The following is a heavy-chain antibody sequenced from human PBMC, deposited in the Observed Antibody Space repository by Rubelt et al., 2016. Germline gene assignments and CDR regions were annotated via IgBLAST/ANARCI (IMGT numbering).Heavy chain of an antibody. Sequence: QVQLVQSGAEVKKPGASVKVSCKASGYTFSTYGLSWVRQAPGQGLEWMGWISAYNANANYAQMFQGRVTMTTETATSTGDMELRRLGSEDTAVEYCARGNCGGDCSFDYGGQGTLVTVSS. CDR3: ARGNCGGDCSFDY. D-gene: IGHD2-21*02. J-gene: IGHJ4*02. CDR2: ISAYNANA. V-gene: IGHV1-18*01. CDR1: GYTFSTYG.